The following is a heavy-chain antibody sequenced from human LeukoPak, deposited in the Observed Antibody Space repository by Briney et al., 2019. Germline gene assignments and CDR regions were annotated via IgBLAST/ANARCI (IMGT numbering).Heavy chain of an antibody. CDR3: ARGVWGQIIDY. CDR1: GFTFSSYS. Sequence: PGGSLRLSCAASGFTFSSYSMNWVRQAPGKGLEWVSYISSSSSTIYYADSVKGRFTISRDNAKNSLYLQMNSLRAEDTAVYHCARGVWGQIIDYWGQGTLVTVSS. V-gene: IGHV3-48*04. CDR2: ISSSSSTI. D-gene: IGHD3-16*01. J-gene: IGHJ4*02.